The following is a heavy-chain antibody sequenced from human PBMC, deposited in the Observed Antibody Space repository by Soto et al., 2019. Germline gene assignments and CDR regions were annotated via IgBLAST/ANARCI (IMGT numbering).Heavy chain of an antibody. CDR1: GFTVSSNY. CDR2: IYSGGST. J-gene: IGHJ6*03. CDR3: ARDRVTIFGETYYYMDV. V-gene: IGHV3-66*01. D-gene: IGHD3-3*01. Sequence: GGSLRLSCVASGFTVSSNYMSWVRQAPGKGLEWVSVIYSGGSTYYADSVKGRFTISRDNSKNTLYLQMNSLRAEDTAVYYCARDRVTIFGETYYYMDVWGKGTTVTVSS.